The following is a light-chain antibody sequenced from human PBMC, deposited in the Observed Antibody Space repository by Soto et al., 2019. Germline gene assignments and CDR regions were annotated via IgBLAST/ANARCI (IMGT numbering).Light chain of an antibody. CDR1: RSDVGNYNS. J-gene: IGLJ3*02. Sequence: QSALTQPASVSGSPGQSITMSCTGTRSDVGNYNSVSWYQQHPGTAPKLIIYEVTQRPTGISDRFSGSKSGNTASLTISGLQTGDEADYYCCSYAGENTLKFGGGTKLTVL. V-gene: IGLV2-23*02. CDR3: CSYAGENTLK. CDR2: EVT.